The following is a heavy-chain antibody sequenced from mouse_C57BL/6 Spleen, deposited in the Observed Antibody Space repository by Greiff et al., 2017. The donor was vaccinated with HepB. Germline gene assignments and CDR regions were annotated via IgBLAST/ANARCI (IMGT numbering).Heavy chain of an antibody. CDR1: GYTFTSYW. Sequence: QVQLQQPGAELVKPGASVKMSCKASGYTFTSYWITWVKQRPGQGLEWIGDIYPGSGSTNYNEKFKSKATLTVDTSSSTAYMQLSSLTSEDSAVYYGARRQTARDYAMDYWGQGTSVTVSS. J-gene: IGHJ4*01. D-gene: IGHD3-3*01. CDR2: IYPGSGST. V-gene: IGHV1-55*01. CDR3: ARRQTARDYAMDY.